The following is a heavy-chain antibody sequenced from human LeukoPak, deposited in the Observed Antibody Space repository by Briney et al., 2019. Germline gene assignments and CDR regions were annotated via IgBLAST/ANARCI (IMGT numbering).Heavy chain of an antibody. CDR1: GYSFTKSW. D-gene: IGHD5-24*01. CDR3: ARQWGRDAPFDY. Sequence: GESLKISCKGSGYSFTKSWIGWVRQMPGKGLEWMGIIYPGDSDTRYSPSFQGQVTISADKSITTAYLHWSSLKASDTAMYYCARQWGRDAPFDYWGQGTLVTVSS. V-gene: IGHV5-51*01. CDR2: IYPGDSDT. J-gene: IGHJ4*02.